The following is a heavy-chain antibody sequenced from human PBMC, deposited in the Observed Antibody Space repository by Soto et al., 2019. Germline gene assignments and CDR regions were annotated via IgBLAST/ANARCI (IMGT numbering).Heavy chain of an antibody. D-gene: IGHD3-16*01. CDR2: IYWDDDK. CDR3: AHTYPPAFDI. J-gene: IGHJ3*02. Sequence: QITLKESGPTLVKPTQTLMLTCTFSGFSLSTSKVGVGWVRQPPGKALEWLALIYWDDDKRYSPSLNNRLTIXXDTSKNQVVLTRTTMDPVDTATYYCAHTYPPAFDIWGQGTMVTVSS. V-gene: IGHV2-5*02. CDR1: GFSLSTSKVG.